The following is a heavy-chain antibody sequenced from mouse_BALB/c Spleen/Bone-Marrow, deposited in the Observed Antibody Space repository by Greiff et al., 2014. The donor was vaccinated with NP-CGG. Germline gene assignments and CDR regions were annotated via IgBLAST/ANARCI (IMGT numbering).Heavy chain of an antibody. D-gene: IGHD3-1*01. CDR3: ASGPWYFDV. J-gene: IGHJ1*01. Sequence: VQVVESGAELVRPGVSVKLSCKASGYTFTSYWMRWIKQRPEQGLERIGEINPTNGSTNYNEEFKTKATPTVDKSSSTAYMQLSSLTSEDSAVYYCASGPWYFDVWGAGTTVTVSS. V-gene: IGHV1S81*02. CDR1: GYTFTSYW. CDR2: INPTNGST.